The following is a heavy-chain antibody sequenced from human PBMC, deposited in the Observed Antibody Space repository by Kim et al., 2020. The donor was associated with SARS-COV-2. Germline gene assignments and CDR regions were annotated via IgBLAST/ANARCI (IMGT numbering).Heavy chain of an antibody. D-gene: IGHD3-22*01. J-gene: IGHJ4*02. CDR3: ARGDYYVSSGYAPLDY. CDR1: GFTFSSYG. V-gene: IGHV3-33*08. Sequence: GGSLRLSCAASGFTFSSYGMHWVRQAPGKGLEWVAFICNDGSNKYYADSVKGRFTISRDNSKNTLYLQMNSLRAEDTAVYYCARGDYYVSSGYAPLDYWGEGGLLTLSS. CDR2: ICNDGSNK.